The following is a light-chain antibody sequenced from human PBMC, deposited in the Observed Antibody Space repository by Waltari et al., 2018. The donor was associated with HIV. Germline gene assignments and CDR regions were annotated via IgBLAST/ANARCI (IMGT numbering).Light chain of an antibody. J-gene: IGKJ1*01. CDR2: GSS. Sequence: DIVMTDSPATLSVSPGERVHLSCRSSQSILGNLAWYQQRRGQATRLLIYGSSNRASGIPARFSGSGSGPEFSLTISSLQSEDFAIYYCQQYNSWPRTFGQGTKL. V-gene: IGKV3-15*01. CDR1: QSILGN. CDR3: QQYNSWPRT.